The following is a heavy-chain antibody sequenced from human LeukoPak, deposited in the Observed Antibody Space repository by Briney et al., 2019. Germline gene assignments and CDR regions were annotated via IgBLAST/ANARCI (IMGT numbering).Heavy chain of an antibody. CDR1: GFTFISYA. J-gene: IGHJ4*02. CDR3: AKSYLGHYFDY. D-gene: IGHD3-10*01. Sequence: PGGSLRLSCAASGFTFISYAIHWVRQAPGKGLEWVSAISGSGGSTYYADSVKGRFTISRDNSKNTLYLQMNSLRAEDTAVYYCAKSYLGHYFDYWGQGTLVTVSS. CDR2: ISGSGGST. V-gene: IGHV3-23*01.